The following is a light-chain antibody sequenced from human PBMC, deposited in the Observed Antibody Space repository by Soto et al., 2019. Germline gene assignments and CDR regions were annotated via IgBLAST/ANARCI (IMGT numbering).Light chain of an antibody. CDR2: DVS. CDR3: SSYTSTRTHV. CDR1: SSDVGAYNS. Sequence: QSVLTQPASVSGSPGQSITISCTGTSSDVGAYNSVSWYQQYPGKAPKLIIYDVSNRPSGVSYRFSGSKSGNTASLTIFGLQAEDEADYYCSSYTSTRTHVFGTGTKVT. V-gene: IGLV2-14*03. J-gene: IGLJ1*01.